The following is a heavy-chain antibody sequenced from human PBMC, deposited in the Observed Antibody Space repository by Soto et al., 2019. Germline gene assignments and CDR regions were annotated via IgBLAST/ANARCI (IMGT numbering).Heavy chain of an antibody. CDR3: AKDGDILTGYYDYYYYGMDV. CDR2: ISYDGSNK. V-gene: IGHV3-30*18. J-gene: IGHJ6*02. CDR1: GFTFSSYG. D-gene: IGHD3-9*01. Sequence: VGSLRLSCAASGFTFSSYGMHWVRQAPGKGLEWVAVISYDGSNKYYADSVKGRFTISRDNSKNTLYLQMNSLRAEDTAVYYCAKDGDILTGYYDYYYYGMDVWGQGTTVTVSS.